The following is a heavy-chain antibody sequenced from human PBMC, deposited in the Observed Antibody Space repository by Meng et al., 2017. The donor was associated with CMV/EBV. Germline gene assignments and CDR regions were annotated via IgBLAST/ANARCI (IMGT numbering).Heavy chain of an antibody. CDR3: ARALVDTAMVTPTYYYYGMDV. Sequence: GESLKISCAASGFTVSSNYMSWVRQAPGKGLEWVSVIYSGGSTYYADSVKGRFTISRDNAKNSLYLQMNSLRAEDTAVYYCARALVDTAMVTPTYYYYGMDVWGQGTTVTVSS. D-gene: IGHD5-18*01. J-gene: IGHJ6*02. CDR1: GFTVSSNY. CDR2: IYSGGST. V-gene: IGHV3-53*01.